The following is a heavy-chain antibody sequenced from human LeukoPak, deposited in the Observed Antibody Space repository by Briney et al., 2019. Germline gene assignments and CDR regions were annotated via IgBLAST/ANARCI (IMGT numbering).Heavy chain of an antibody. D-gene: IGHD6-19*01. V-gene: IGHV3-30*04. Sequence: QPGGSLRLSCAASGFTFSSYAMHWVRQAPGKGLEWVAVISYDGSNKYYADSVKGRFTISRDNSKNTLYLQMNSLRAEDTAVYYCARESVAGVVLLDYWGQGTLVTVSS. CDR1: GFTFSSYA. J-gene: IGHJ4*02. CDR3: ARESVAGVVLLDY. CDR2: ISYDGSNK.